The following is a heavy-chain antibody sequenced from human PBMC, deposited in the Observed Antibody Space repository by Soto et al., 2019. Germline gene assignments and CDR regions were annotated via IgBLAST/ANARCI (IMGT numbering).Heavy chain of an antibody. J-gene: IGHJ4*02. CDR3: ARGALYYDSSGYYWSY. CDR1: EVTFSSYA. CDR2: IIPIFGTA. Sequence: QVQLVQSGAEVKKPGSAVKVSCKASEVTFSSYAISWVRQAPGPGLEWMGGIIPIFGTANYAQKFQGRVTITADESTSTAYMELSSLRSEDTAVYYCARGALYYDSSGYYWSYWGQGTLVTVSS. D-gene: IGHD3-22*01. V-gene: IGHV1-69*01.